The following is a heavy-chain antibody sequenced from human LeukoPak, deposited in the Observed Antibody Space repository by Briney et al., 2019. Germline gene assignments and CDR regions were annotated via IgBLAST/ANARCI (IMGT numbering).Heavy chain of an antibody. CDR1: GFTFSGSA. Sequence: GGSLRLSCAASGFTFSGSAMHWVRQASGKGLEWVGRIRSKANSYATAYAASVKGRFTISRDDSKNTAYLQMNSLKTEDTAVYYCTEAFRDGYNSGAFDIWGQGTMVTVSS. D-gene: IGHD5-24*01. CDR2: IRSKANSYAT. CDR3: TEAFRDGYNSGAFDI. V-gene: IGHV3-73*01. J-gene: IGHJ3*02.